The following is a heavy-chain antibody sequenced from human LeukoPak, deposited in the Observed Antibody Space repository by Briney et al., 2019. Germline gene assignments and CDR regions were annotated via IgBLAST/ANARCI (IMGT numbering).Heavy chain of an antibody. V-gene: IGHV3-30*18. J-gene: IGHJ6*02. Sequence: GGSLRLSCAASGFTFSSYGMHWVRQAPGKGLEWVAVISYDGSNKYYADSVKGRFTISRDNSNNTLYLQMNSLRAEDTAVYYCAKGYSYGYYYYYGMDVWGQGTTVTVSS. CDR2: ISYDGSNK. CDR1: GFTFSSYG. CDR3: AKGYSYGYYYYYGMDV. D-gene: IGHD5-18*01.